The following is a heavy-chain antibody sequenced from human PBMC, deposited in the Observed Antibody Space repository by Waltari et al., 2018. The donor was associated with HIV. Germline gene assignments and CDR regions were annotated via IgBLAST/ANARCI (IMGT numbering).Heavy chain of an antibody. CDR2: IYYSGRN. J-gene: IGHJ2*01. V-gene: IGHV4-39*01. D-gene: IGHD1-26*01. CDR1: GGSISNSNYF. Sequence: HLQLQESGPGLVQPSETLSLTCTVSGGSISNSNYFWGWIRQTPGKGLEWIGSIYYSGRNYYDPSLKKRVNISVDTSKNQFSLNLSTVTTADTAVFYGARHALRVGAAYWNVDLWGRGTLVTVSS. CDR3: ARHALRVGAAYWNVDL.